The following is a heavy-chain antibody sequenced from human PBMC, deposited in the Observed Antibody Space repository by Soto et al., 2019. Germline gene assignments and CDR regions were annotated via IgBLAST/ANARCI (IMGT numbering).Heavy chain of an antibody. D-gene: IGHD3-16*01. CDR2: MDQDGSET. V-gene: IGHV3-7*01. CDR3: VCGGNFLNY. Sequence: EVQLVESGGGLVQPGGSLRLSCAASGFTFSTYWMTWVRQPPGKGLEWVANMDQDGSETYYVDSVRGRFTVSRDNAKNSLYLQMNSLRVEDTAVYYCVCGGNFLNYWGQGTLVTVSP. J-gene: IGHJ4*02. CDR1: GFTFSTYW.